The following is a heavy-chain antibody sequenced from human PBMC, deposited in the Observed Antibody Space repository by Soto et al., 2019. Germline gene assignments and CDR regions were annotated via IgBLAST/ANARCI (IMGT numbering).Heavy chain of an antibody. V-gene: IGHV3-23*01. CDR3: ARIPVTTSLDKSYYHNSEDV. D-gene: IGHD4-17*01. J-gene: IGHJ6*02. CDR2: ISGNGAAS. Sequence: EVQLLESGGGLVQPGGSLRLSCAASRFSFGTYAMSWVRQAPGKGLEWVSVISGNGAASYYADSVKGRFTIFRDNSRTTVSLQMNSLRAEDTALYYCARIPVTTSLDKSYYHNSEDVWGQGTTVTVSS. CDR1: RFSFGTYA.